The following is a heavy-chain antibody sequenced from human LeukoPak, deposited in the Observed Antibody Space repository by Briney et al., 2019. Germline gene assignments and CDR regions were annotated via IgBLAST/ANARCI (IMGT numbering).Heavy chain of an antibody. Sequence: GGSLRLSCAASGFTFSSYAMHWVRQAPGEGLEWVAVISYDSTNKYYADSVKGRFAISRDNPKNTLYIQMNSLRAEDTAVYYCAREYCGRTSCAGLDYWGQGTLVTVSS. CDR3: AREYCGRTSCAGLDY. V-gene: IGHV3-30*09. J-gene: IGHJ4*02. CDR1: GFTFSSYA. D-gene: IGHD2-2*01. CDR2: ISYDSTNK.